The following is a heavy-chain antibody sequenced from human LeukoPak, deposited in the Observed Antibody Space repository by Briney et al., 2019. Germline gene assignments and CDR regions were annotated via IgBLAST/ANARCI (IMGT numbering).Heavy chain of an antibody. Sequence: ASVKVSCKASGYTLTDYYMHWVRQAPGQGLEWMGRINPNSGGTNYAQKFQGRVTMTRDTSISTVYMELSRLRSDDTAVYYCARVGYYDSSGYSDYWGQGTLVTVSS. CDR1: GYTLTDYY. CDR3: ARVGYYDSSGYSDY. CDR2: INPNSGGT. J-gene: IGHJ4*02. V-gene: IGHV1-2*06. D-gene: IGHD3-22*01.